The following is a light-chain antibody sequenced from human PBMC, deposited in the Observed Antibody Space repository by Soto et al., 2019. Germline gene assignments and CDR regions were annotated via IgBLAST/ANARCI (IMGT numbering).Light chain of an antibody. J-gene: IGKJ1*01. CDR1: QSISSW. Sequence: DIQMTQSTSTLSASVGARVTTTCRASQSISSWLAWYQQKPGKAPKLLIYDASSLESGVPSRFSGSGSGTEFTLTISSLQPDDFATYYCQQYNSYSRWTFGHGTK. CDR3: QQYNSYSRWT. CDR2: DAS. V-gene: IGKV1-5*01.